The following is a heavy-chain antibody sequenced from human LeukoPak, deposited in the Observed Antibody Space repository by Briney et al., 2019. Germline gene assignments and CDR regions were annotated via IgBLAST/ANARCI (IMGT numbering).Heavy chain of an antibody. CDR2: IYYSGST. Sequence: RPSETLSLTCAVSGGSISSGGYSWSWIRQPPGKGLEWIGYIYYSGSTYYNPSLKSRVTISVDTSKNQFSLKLSSVTAADTAVYYCARVPRSYYYDSSGYQGLFDYWGQGTLVTVSS. J-gene: IGHJ4*02. CDR1: GGSISSGGYS. V-gene: IGHV4-30-4*07. CDR3: ARVPRSYYYDSSGYQGLFDY. D-gene: IGHD3-22*01.